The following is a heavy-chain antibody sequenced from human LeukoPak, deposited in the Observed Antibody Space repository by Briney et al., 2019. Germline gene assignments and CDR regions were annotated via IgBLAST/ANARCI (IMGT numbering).Heavy chain of an antibody. J-gene: IGHJ5*02. V-gene: IGHV3-21*04. D-gene: IGHD3-22*01. CDR3: ARDSDDSSGYSS. Sequence: GGSLRLSCAASGFTFSSYSMNWVRQAPGKGLEWVSSISSSSSYIYYADSVKGRFTISRDNSKNTLYLQMNSLRAENTAVYYCARDSDDSSGYSSWGQGTLVTVSS. CDR2: ISSSSSYI. CDR1: GFTFSSYS.